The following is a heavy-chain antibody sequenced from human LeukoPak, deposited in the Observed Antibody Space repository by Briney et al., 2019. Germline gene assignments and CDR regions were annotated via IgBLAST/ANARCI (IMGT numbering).Heavy chain of an antibody. Sequence: PSETLSLTCTVSGFSLSSGYYWGWIRQPPGKELQWIGSIYHSGSTYYNPSLKSRANISVDRSKNQFSLKLSSVTAADTAVYYCASFEEATNAFDIWGQGTVVTVSS. CDR2: IYHSGST. CDR3: ASFEEATNAFDI. J-gene: IGHJ3*02. CDR1: GFSLSSGYY. V-gene: IGHV4-38-2*02. D-gene: IGHD1-1*01.